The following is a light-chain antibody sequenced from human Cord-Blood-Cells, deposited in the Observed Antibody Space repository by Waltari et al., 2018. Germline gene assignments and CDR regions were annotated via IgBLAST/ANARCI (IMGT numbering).Light chain of an antibody. CDR1: QSVSSSY. Sequence: IVLKQAPGTLSLPPGDRATLPCRASQSVSSSYLAWYQQKPGQAPRLLIYGASSRATGIPDRFSGSGSGTDFTLTISRLEPEDFAVYYCQQYGSSPPITFGQGTRLEIK. J-gene: IGKJ5*01. V-gene: IGKV3-20*01. CDR3: QQYGSSPPIT. CDR2: GAS.